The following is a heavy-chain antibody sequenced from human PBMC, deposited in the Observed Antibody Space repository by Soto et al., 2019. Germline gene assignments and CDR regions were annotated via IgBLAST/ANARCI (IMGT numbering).Heavy chain of an antibody. CDR2: IIPIFGTA. CDR1: GGTFTNYA. D-gene: IGHD1-1*01. J-gene: IGHJ6*02. Sequence: VQLVQSGAEVKKPGSSVKVSCKASGGTFTNYAFSWVRQAPGQGLEWLGGIIPIFGTADYAQKFQGRVTITADESTSTAHMELSSLRSDDTAVYYGASWLKEAGIGGNYSYGMDVWGQGTTVTVSS. V-gene: IGHV1-69*13. CDR3: ASWLKEAGIGGNYSYGMDV.